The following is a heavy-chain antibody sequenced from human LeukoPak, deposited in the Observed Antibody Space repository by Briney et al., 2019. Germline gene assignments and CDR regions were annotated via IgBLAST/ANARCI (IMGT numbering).Heavy chain of an antibody. CDR2: ISWNSGSI. J-gene: IGHJ3*02. D-gene: IGHD3-10*01. CDR1: GFTFDDYA. V-gene: IGHV3-9*01. CDR3: AKLFTMVRGVMSAFDI. Sequence: PGRSLRLSCAASGFTFDDYAMHWVRQAPGKGLEWVSGISWNSGSIGYADSVKGRFTISRDNAKNSLYLQMNSLRAEDTALYYCAKLFTMVRGVMSAFDIWGQGTMVTVSS.